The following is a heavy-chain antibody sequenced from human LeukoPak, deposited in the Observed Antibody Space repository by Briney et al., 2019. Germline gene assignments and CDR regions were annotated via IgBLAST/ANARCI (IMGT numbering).Heavy chain of an antibody. D-gene: IGHD5-12*01. J-gene: IGHJ4*02. CDR2: IHHSGRT. CDR1: GYSISSGYY. V-gene: IGHV4-38-2*02. CDR3: AAYFSGYAQFGY. Sequence: SETLSLTCTVSGYSISSGYYWGWIRQPPGKGLEWIASIHHSGRTTDNSSLKSRVTISIDTSRSQLSLKLNSVTAADTAVYFCAAYFSGYAQFGYWGQGILVTVSS.